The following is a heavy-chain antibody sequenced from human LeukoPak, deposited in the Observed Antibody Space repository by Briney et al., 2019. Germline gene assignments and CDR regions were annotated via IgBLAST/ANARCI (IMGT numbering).Heavy chain of an antibody. CDR3: AILLRFYYKGLDV. V-gene: IGHV3-11*01. Sequence: GGSLRLSCAPSGFTFSDYYIYWIRQAPGKGLEWISYISDTSDVISYADSVKGRFTISRDNAKNSLYLQINSLTAEDTAVYYCAILLRFYYKGLDVWGRGTTVIVSS. CDR1: GFTFSDYY. D-gene: IGHD2-21*01. J-gene: IGHJ6*02. CDR2: ISDTSDVI.